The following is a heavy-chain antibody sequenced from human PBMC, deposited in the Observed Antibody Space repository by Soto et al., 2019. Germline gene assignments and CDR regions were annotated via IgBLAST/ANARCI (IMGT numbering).Heavy chain of an antibody. CDR3: ARGGGSTKVDY. V-gene: IGHV4-31*03. CDR1: GGSITSSGYY. CDR2: TSNSGST. D-gene: IGHD2-2*01. J-gene: IGHJ4*02. Sequence: QVQLQESGPGLVKPSQTLSLTCTVSGGSITSSGYYWSWIRQHPGEGLEWIGFTSNSGSTSYNPSLKRRVTISVDASSNQFSLNLKSVTAAETAVYYCARGGGSTKVDYWGQGTLVTVSP.